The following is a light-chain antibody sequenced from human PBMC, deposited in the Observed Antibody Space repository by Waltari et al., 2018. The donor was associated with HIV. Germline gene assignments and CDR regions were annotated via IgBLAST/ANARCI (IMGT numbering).Light chain of an antibody. J-gene: IGLJ1*01. Sequence: QSALTQPRSVSGSPGQSVTISCTGTRTTVGDYNYVSWYQQHPDKAPKLMIFDVNQRPSGVPDSFSGSKSGYTASLTISGRQAEDEADYYCCSYAGTYAYVFGSGTKVTVL. CDR3: CSYAGTYAYV. V-gene: IGLV2-11*01. CDR1: RTTVGDYNY. CDR2: DVN.